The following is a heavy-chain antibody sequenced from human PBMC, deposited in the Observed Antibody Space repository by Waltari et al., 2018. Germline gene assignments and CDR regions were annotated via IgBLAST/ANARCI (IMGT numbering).Heavy chain of an antibody. Sequence: QVKLVESGGGVVQPGRSLRLSCAASGFTFSSYGMHWVRQAPGKGLEWVAVIWYYGSKKYYSDSGKGRFTISRDNSKNTLYLQMNSLRAEDTAVYYCAREAVVTAGLDYWGQGTLVTVSS. CDR3: AREAVVTAGLDY. D-gene: IGHD2-15*01. CDR2: IWYYGSKK. J-gene: IGHJ4*02. CDR1: GFTFSSYG. V-gene: IGHV3-33*01.